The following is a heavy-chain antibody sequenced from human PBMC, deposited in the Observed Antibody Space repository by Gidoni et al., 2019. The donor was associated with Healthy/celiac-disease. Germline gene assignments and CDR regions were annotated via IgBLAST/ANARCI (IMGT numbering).Heavy chain of an antibody. J-gene: IGHJ3*02. Sequence: QVQLQDSGPGLVKPSGTLYLPCAVSAGSISSGNWWSWVRQPPGKGLEWIGEIYHSGSTNYNPSLKSRVTISVDKSKNQVSLKLSSVTAADTAVYYCAVVVAANSDAFDIWGQGTMVTVSS. D-gene: IGHD2-15*01. V-gene: IGHV4-4*02. CDR2: IYHSGST. CDR1: AGSISSGNW. CDR3: AVVVAANSDAFDI.